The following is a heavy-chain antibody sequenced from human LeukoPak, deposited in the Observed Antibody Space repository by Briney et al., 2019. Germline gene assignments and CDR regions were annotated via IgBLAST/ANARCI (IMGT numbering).Heavy chain of an antibody. CDR1: GYTFISYD. V-gene: IGHV1-8*01. CDR2: MNPNSGNT. Sequence: ASVKVSCKASGYTFISYDINWVRQATAQGLEWMGWMNPNSGNTGYAQKFQGRVTMTRNTSISTAYMELSSLRSEDTAVYYCARLTGGQQWLCQFDYWGQGTLVTVSS. J-gene: IGHJ4*02. D-gene: IGHD6-19*01. CDR3: ARLTGGQQWLCQFDY.